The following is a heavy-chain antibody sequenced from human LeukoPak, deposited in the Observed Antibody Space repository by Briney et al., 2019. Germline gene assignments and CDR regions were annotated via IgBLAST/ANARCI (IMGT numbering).Heavy chain of an antibody. CDR3: ARDTAAELKFEY. Sequence: GGSLRLSCAASGFTFSSYAMHWVRQAPVKGLEWVAVISYDGSNKYYADSVKGRFTISRDNSKNTLYMQMNSLRAEDTAVYYCARDTAAELKFEYWGQGTLVTVSS. J-gene: IGHJ4*02. V-gene: IGHV3-30-3*01. CDR1: GFTFSSYA. CDR2: ISYDGSNK. D-gene: IGHD1-7*01.